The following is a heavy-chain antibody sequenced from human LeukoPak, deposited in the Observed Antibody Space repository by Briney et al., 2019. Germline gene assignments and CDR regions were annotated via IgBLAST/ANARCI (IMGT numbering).Heavy chain of an antibody. D-gene: IGHD1-1*01. V-gene: IGHV3-23*01. J-gene: IGHJ4*02. Sequence: GGSLRLSCAASGFTFINYAMSWVRQAPGKGLEWVSGISGGGGDTYYADSVKGRFTISRDNSNNTLYLQMHRLRAEDTAAYYCAKGRRSGWNVPYFDYWGQGTLVAASS. CDR2: ISGGGGDT. CDR1: GFTFINYA. CDR3: AKGRRSGWNVPYFDY.